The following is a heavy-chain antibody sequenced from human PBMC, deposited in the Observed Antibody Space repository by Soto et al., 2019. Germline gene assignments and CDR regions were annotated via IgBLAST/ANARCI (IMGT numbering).Heavy chain of an antibody. V-gene: IGHV3-21*01. CDR2: ISSSSSYM. D-gene: IGHD2-2*01. CDR3: ARECTSISCCGGHFDY. Sequence: EVQLVESGGGLVKPGGSLRLSCAASGFTFSNYGMNWVRQAPGKGLEWVSSISSSSSYMYYADSVKGRFTISRDNAKNSLYLQMNSLRAEDTAVYYCARECTSISCCGGHFDYWGQGTLVTVSS. CDR1: GFTFSNYG. J-gene: IGHJ4*02.